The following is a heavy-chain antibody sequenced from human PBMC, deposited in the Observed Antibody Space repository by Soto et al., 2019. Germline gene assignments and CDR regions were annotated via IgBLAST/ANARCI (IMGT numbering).Heavy chain of an antibody. J-gene: IGHJ4*02. CDR2: IYWDDVK. Sequence: QITLKESGPALVKPTQTLTLACTFSGFSLSTRGVGVGWIRQPPGKALEWLALIYWDDVKHYSPYLKSRLTITKDTSKNPVALKMTNMDPVDTATYYCAHKGGGDRILDYWGQGTLVTVSS. D-gene: IGHD3-16*01. CDR1: GFSLSTRGVG. CDR3: AHKGGGDRILDY. V-gene: IGHV2-5*02.